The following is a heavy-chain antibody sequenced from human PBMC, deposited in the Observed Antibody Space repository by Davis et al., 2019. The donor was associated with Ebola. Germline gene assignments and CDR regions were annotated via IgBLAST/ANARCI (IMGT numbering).Heavy chain of an antibody. J-gene: IGHJ4*02. CDR1: GGSISSGDYY. CDR3: ARGTVYYDILTGYSTYYFDY. CDR2: IYYSGST. V-gene: IGHV4-30-4*01. Sequence: PSETLSLTCTVSGGSISSGDYYWSWIRQPPGKGLEWIGYIYYSGSTYYNPSLKSRVTISVDTSKNQFSLKLSSVTAADTAVYYCARGTVYYDILTGYSTYYFDYWGQGTLVTVSS. D-gene: IGHD3-9*01.